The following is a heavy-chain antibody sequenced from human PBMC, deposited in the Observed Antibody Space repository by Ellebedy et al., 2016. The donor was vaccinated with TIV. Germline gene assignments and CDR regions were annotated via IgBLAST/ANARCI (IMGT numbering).Heavy chain of an antibody. Sequence: MLSETLSLTCIVSGGSVSSSFWSWIRQSPRKGLEWIGYISYSGTAAYNPSLKSRLTISLDTSKNQFSLRLTSVTGADTAVYYCARWPGNCSGGSCKSWFDPWGQGTLVTVSS. CDR1: GGSVSSSF. J-gene: IGHJ5*02. CDR3: ARWPGNCSGGSCKSWFDP. D-gene: IGHD2-15*01. V-gene: IGHV4-59*02. CDR2: ISYSGTA.